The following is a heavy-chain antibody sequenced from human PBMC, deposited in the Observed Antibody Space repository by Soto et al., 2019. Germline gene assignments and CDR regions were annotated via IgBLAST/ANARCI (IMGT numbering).Heavy chain of an antibody. CDR2: ISSSGSTI. CDR1: GFTFSSYE. CDR3: ARDRGYSGYDNRRDAFDI. D-gene: IGHD5-12*01. Sequence: TGGSLRLSCAASGFTFSSYEMNWVRQAPGKGLEWVSYISSSGSTIYYADSVKGRFTISRDNAKNSLYLQMNSLRAEDTAVYYCARDRGYSGYDNRRDAFDIWGQGTMVTVSS. J-gene: IGHJ3*02. V-gene: IGHV3-48*03.